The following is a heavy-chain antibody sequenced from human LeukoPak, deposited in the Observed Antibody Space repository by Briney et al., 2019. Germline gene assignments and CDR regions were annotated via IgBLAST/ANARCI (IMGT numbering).Heavy chain of an antibody. CDR1: GGTFSSYA. Sequence: ASVKVSCKASGGTFSSYAIGWVRQAPGQGLEWMGGIIPIFGTANYAQKFQGRVTITTDESTSTAYMELSSLRSEDTAVYYCARAAIAARPPLYYYYMDVWGKGTTVTVSS. D-gene: IGHD6-6*01. J-gene: IGHJ6*03. V-gene: IGHV1-69*05. CDR2: IIPIFGTA. CDR3: ARAAIAARPPLYYYYMDV.